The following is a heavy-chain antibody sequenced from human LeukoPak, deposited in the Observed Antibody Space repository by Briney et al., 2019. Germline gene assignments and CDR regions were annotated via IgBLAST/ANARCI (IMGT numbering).Heavy chain of an antibody. J-gene: IGHJ4*02. CDR1: GFTVSSKY. CDR3: ARGDLWLGH. D-gene: IGHD3-10*01. V-gene: IGHV3-23*01. Sequence: GGSLRLSCAASGFTVSSKYMNWVRQAPGKGLEWVSAISGSGGSTYYADSVKGRFTISRDNSKNTLYLQMNSLRVEDTAVYYCARGDLWLGHWGQGSLVTVSS. CDR2: ISGSGGST.